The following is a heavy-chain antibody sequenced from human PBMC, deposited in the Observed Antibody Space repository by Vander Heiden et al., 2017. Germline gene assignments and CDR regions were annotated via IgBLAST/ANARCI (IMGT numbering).Heavy chain of an antibody. J-gene: IGHJ3*02. D-gene: IGHD3-22*01. CDR1: GFPVSSNY. CDR2: IYSGGST. Sequence: EVQLVESGGGLIQPGGSLSLSCAASGFPVSSNYMSWVRQAPGKGLEWVSVIYSGGSTYYADSVKGRFTISRDNSKNTLYLQMNSLRAEDTAVYYCASVETHSSGYFDAFDIWGQGTMVTVSS. V-gene: IGHV3-53*01. CDR3: ASVETHSSGYFDAFDI.